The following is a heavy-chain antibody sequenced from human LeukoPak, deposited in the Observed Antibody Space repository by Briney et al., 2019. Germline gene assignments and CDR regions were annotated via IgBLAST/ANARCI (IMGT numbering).Heavy chain of an antibody. CDR2: IKQDGSEK. CDR3: ARDRGSSGWYEFDS. Sequence: GGSLRLSCAASGFTISSYWMSWVRQAPGKGLEWVANIKQDGSEKYYVDSVKGRFTISRDNAKNSLYLQMNSLRAEDTAVYYCARDRGSSGWYEFDSWGQGTLVTVSS. CDR1: GFTISSYW. V-gene: IGHV3-7*01. D-gene: IGHD6-19*01. J-gene: IGHJ4*02.